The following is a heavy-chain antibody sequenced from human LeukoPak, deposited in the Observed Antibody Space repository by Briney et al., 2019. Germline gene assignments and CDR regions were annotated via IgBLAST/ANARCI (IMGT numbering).Heavy chain of an antibody. D-gene: IGHD3-9*01. V-gene: IGHV4-39*07. CDR2: IYYSGST. CDR3: ARAPDILTGHPVV. J-gene: IGHJ6*04. Sequence: PSETLSLTCTVSGGSISSSSYYWGWIRQPPGKGLEWIGSIYYSGSTYYNPSLKSRVTISVDTSKNQFSLKLSSVTAADTAVYYCARAPDILTGHPVVWGKGTTVTISS. CDR1: GGSISSSSYY.